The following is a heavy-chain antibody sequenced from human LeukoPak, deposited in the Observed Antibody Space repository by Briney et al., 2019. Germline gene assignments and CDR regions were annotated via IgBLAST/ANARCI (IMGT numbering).Heavy chain of an antibody. CDR3: AKDWDWYSSPGAFDI. CDR1: GFTFDDYA. D-gene: IGHD6-13*01. J-gene: IGHJ3*02. Sequence: GGSLRLSCAASGFTFDDYAMHWVRQAPGKGLEWVSCISWNSGSIGYADSVKGRFTISRDNAKNSLYLQMNSLRAEDTALYYCAKDWDWYSSPGAFDIWGQGTMVTVSS. V-gene: IGHV3-9*01. CDR2: ISWNSGSI.